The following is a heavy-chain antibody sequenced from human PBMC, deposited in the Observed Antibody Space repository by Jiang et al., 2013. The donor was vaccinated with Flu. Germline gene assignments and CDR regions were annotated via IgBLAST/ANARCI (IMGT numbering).Heavy chain of an antibody. Sequence: TCAVYGGSFTDYSWTWIRQPPGKGLEWIGEINHSGSTHYNPSLKSRVTISVDTSKNQFSLKLRSVAAADTAVYYCTRGAPGIWGQGTMVTVSS. CDR3: TRGAPGI. J-gene: IGHJ3*02. CDR1: GGSFTDYS. V-gene: IGHV4-34*01. CDR2: INHSGST.